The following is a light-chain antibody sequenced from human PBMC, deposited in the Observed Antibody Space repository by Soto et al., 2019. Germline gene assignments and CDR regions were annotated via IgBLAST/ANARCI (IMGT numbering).Light chain of an antibody. CDR1: SNDVGSYNF. Sequence: QSVLTQPASVSGSPGQTITISCTGTSNDVGSYNFVSWYQHHPGKAPKLMISEVSKRPSGVSNRFSGSKSGNTASLTISGLQAEDEADYYCCSYAGSSIWVFGGGTQLTVL. CDR2: EVS. J-gene: IGLJ3*02. CDR3: CSYAGSSIWV. V-gene: IGLV2-23*02.